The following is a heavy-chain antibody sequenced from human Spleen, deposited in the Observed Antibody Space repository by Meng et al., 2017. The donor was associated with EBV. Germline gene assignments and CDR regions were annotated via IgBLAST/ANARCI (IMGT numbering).Heavy chain of an antibody. CDR2: IYPSGST. D-gene: IGHD5-24*01. V-gene: IGHV4-4*02. CDR3: ARAPNDGYHPLGY. Sequence: QVQLKESGPGLVKPSGTLSLTCAVSGGSISSSNWWSWVRQPPGKGLEWIGEIYPSGSTNYNPSLKSRVTISVDKSKNQFSLRLNSVTAADTAVYYCARAPNDGYHPLGYWGQGTLVTVSS. CDR1: GGSISSSNW. J-gene: IGHJ4*02.